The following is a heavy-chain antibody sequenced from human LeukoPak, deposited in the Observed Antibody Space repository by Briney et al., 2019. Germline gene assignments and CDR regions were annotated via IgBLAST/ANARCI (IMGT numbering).Heavy chain of an antibody. CDR2: IYTSGSA. CDR3: ASTMVRGDAFDI. D-gene: IGHD3-10*01. J-gene: IGHJ3*02. CDR1: GGSISSYY. Sequence: PSETLSLTCTVSGGSISSYYWSWLRQPAGKGLEWIGRIYTSGSANYNPSLKSRVTMSVDTSKNQFSLKLSSVTAADTAVYYCASTMVRGDAFDIWGQGTMVTVSS. V-gene: IGHV4-4*07.